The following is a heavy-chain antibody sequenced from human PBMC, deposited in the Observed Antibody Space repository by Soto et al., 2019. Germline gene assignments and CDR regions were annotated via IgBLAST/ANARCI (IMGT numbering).Heavy chain of an antibody. J-gene: IGHJ3*02. D-gene: IGHD4-17*01. CDR2: IKSKTDGGTT. CDR1: GFTFSNAW. V-gene: IGHV3-15*07. Sequence: GGSLRLSCAASGFTFSNAWMNWVRQAPGKGLEWVGRIKSKTDGGTTDYAAPVKGRFTISRDDSKNTLYLQMNSLKTEDTAVYYCTTDNPVFGDYGDYPAFDIWGQGTMVTVSS. CDR3: TTDNPVFGDYGDYPAFDI.